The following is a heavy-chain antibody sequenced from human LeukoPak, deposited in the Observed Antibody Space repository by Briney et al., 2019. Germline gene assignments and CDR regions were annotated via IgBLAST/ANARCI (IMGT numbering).Heavy chain of an antibody. Sequence: PGGSLRLSCAAPGFTFSSYAIHWVPQAPGKGLEWVAVISYDGSNKYYADSVKGRFTISRDNSKNTLYLQINSLRGEDTAVYYRARDRSQRAYSYGPDGEWGQGTLVTVSS. V-gene: IGHV3-30*17. J-gene: IGHJ4*02. CDR2: ISYDGSNK. CDR1: GFTFSSYA. D-gene: IGHD5-18*01. CDR3: ARDRSQRAYSYGPDGE.